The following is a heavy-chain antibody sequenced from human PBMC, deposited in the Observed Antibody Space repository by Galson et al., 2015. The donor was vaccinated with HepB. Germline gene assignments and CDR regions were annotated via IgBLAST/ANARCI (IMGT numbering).Heavy chain of an antibody. CDR3: ARQPYSSADYFDY. Sequence: SLRLSCAASGFTFSRYAMHWVRQAPGKGLVWVSRINSDESSTSYADSVKGRFTISRDNAKNTLYLQMNSLRAEDTAVYYCARQPYSSADYFDYWGQGTLVTVSS. CDR1: GFTFSRYA. J-gene: IGHJ4*02. V-gene: IGHV3-74*01. D-gene: IGHD4-11*01. CDR2: INSDESST.